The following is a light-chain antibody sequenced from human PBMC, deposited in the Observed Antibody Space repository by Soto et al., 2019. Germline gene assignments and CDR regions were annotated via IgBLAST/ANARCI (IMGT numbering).Light chain of an antibody. CDR3: QSYDSSLSGYV. J-gene: IGLJ1*01. CDR2: SNF. V-gene: IGLV1-40*01. CDR1: SSNIGAGYD. Sequence: QLVLTQPPSVSGAPGQRVTISCTGSSSNIGAGYDVHWYQQLPGTAPKLLIYSNFNRPSGVPDRFSGSKSGTSASLAITGLQAEDEADFYCQSYDSSLSGYVFGTGTKLTVL.